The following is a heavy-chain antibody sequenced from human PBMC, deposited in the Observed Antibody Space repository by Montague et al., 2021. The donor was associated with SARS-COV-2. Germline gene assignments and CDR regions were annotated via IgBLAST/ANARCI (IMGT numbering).Heavy chain of an antibody. CDR1: GGSISSSSYY. Sequence: SETLSLTCTVSGGSISSSSYYWGWIRQPPGKGLEWYGRIYYSRSTXYTPSLKSRVTISVDTSKNQFSLKLSSVTAADAAVYYCASALGYCSSTSCYSVYGMDVWGQGTTVTVSS. V-gene: IGHV4-39*01. CDR3: ASALGYCSSTSCYSVYGMDV. D-gene: IGHD2-2*01. J-gene: IGHJ6*02. CDR2: IYYSRST.